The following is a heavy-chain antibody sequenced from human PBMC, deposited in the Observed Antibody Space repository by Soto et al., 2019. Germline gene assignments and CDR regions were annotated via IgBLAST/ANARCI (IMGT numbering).Heavy chain of an antibody. J-gene: IGHJ1*01. V-gene: IGHV3-9*01. CDR2: ISWNSGSI. D-gene: IGHD6-19*01. CDR1: GFTFDDYA. Sequence: PGGSLRLSSAASGFTFDDYAMHWVRQAPGKGLEWVSGISWNSGSIGYADSVKGRFTISRDNAKNSLYLQMNSLRAEDTALYYCAKDHLLYSSGTRPEYFQNWGQGTLVTVSS. CDR3: AKDHLLYSSGTRPEYFQN.